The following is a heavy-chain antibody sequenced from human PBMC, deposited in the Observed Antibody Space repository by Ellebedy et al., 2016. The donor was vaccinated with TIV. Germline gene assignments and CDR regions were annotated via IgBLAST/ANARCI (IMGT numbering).Heavy chain of an antibody. D-gene: IGHD3-3*01. CDR3: ARGLGVAGNWFDP. CDR1: GGSISPYY. J-gene: IGHJ5*02. CDR2: IYYSGST. V-gene: IGHV4-59*01. Sequence: MPSETLSLTCTVSGGSISPYYWIWIRQPPGKGLEWIGNIYYSGSTNYNPSLKSRVTIAVDTSKNQFSLNLRSVTAADTAVYYCARGLGVAGNWFDPWGQGTLVTVSS.